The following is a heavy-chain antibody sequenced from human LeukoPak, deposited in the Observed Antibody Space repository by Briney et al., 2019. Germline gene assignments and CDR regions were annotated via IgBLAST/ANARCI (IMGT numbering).Heavy chain of an antibody. CDR2: ISGSGSST. D-gene: IGHD3-22*01. Sequence: GGSLRLSCAASGFTFGNFAMGWVRQAPGKGLEWVSAISGSGSSTYYADSVKGRFTISRDTSKNTLHLQMNNLRAEDTAIYYCAKDCSSGYYYFDYWGQGTLVTVSS. J-gene: IGHJ4*02. CDR3: AKDCSSGYYYFDY. V-gene: IGHV3-23*01. CDR1: GFTFGNFA.